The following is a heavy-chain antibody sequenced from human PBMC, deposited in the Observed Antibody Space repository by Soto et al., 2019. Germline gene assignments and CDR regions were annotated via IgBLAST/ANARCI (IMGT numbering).Heavy chain of an antibody. CDR2: IRSKAYGGTT. CDR1: GFTFGDYA. D-gene: IGHD3-10*01. J-gene: IGHJ4*02. Sequence: GGSLRLSCTASGFTFGDYAMSWFRQAPGKGLEWVGFIRSKAYGGTTEYAASVKGRFTISRDDSKSIAYLQMNSLKTEDTAVYYCTRGAYGSGSYTAYWGQGTLVTVSS. V-gene: IGHV3-49*03. CDR3: TRGAYGSGSYTAY.